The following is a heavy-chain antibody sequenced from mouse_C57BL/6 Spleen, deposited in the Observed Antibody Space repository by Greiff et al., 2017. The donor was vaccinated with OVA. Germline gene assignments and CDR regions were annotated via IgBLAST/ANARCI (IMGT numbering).Heavy chain of an antibody. CDR3: AGVTTGDAMDY. Sequence: VQLKESVAELVRPGASVKLSCTASGFNIKNTYMHWVKQRPEQGLEWIGRIDPANGNTKYAPKFQGKAIITADTSSNTAYLQLSSLTSEATAIYYCAGVTTGDAMDYWGQGTSVTVSS. CDR1: GFNIKNTY. D-gene: IGHD2-2*01. CDR2: IDPANGNT. J-gene: IGHJ4*01. V-gene: IGHV14-3*01.